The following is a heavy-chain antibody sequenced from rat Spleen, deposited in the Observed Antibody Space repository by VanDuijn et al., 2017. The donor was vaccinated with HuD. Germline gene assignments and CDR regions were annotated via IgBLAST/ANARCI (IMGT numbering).Heavy chain of an antibody. CDR3: ARQTYYGYYYVMDA. CDR1: GFSLISHS. CDR2: IWGDGST. D-gene: IGHD1-9*01. V-gene: IGHV2-1*01. J-gene: IGHJ4*01. Sequence: QVQLKETGPGLVQPSQTLSLICTVSGFSLISHSVHWVRQPPGKGLEWMGGIWGDGSTKYNSAYKSRLGISRDTSKSQVFLKMNSLQPEDTGTYYCARQTYYGYYYVMDAWGQGASVTVSS.